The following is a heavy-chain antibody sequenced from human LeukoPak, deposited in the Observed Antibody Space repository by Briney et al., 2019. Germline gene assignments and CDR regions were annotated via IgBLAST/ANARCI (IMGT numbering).Heavy chain of an antibody. Sequence: GGSLRLSCAASGFTFDDYGMSWVRQAPGKGLEWVSGINWNGGSTGYADSMKGRFTISRDNAKNSLYLQMNSPRAEDTALYYCATFKYYYGSGSYAYFDYWGQGTLVTVSS. J-gene: IGHJ4*02. V-gene: IGHV3-20*04. D-gene: IGHD3-10*01. CDR1: GFTFDDYG. CDR3: ATFKYYYGSGSYAYFDY. CDR2: INWNGGST.